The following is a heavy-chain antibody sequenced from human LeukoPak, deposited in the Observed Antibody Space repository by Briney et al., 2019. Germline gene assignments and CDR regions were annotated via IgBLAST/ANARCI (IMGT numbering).Heavy chain of an antibody. D-gene: IGHD3-3*01. CDR2: IYYSGST. CDR1: GGSSSSCY. Sequence: SDTLSLTCTVSGGSSSSCYWSWIRQPPGKGLEWIGYIYYSGSTNYNPSLKSRVTISVDTSKNQFSLKLSSVTAADTAVYYCASRNYDFWSGWSHGSNDAFDIWGQGTMVTVSS. CDR3: ASRNYDFWSGWSHGSNDAFDI. J-gene: IGHJ3*02. V-gene: IGHV4-59*01.